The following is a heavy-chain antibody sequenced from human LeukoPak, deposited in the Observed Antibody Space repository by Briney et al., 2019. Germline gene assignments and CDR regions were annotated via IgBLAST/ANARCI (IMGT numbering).Heavy chain of an antibody. V-gene: IGHV3-48*02. D-gene: IGHD1-14*01. J-gene: IGHJ4*02. CDR1: GFTFSSYS. CDR3: ARDKGTYHNKYYFDY. CDR2: ISSSSSTI. Sequence: GGSLRLSCAVSGFTFSSYSMNWVRQAPGKGLEWLSYISSSSSTIFYADSVKGRFTISRDYAKNSLYLQMNSLRDEDTAVYFCARDKGTYHNKYYFDYWGQGTLVTVSS.